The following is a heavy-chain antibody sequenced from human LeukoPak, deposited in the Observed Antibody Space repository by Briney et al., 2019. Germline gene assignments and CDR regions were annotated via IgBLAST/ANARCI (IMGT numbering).Heavy chain of an antibody. D-gene: IGHD2-15*01. CDR1: GYSFTIYW. V-gene: IGHV5-51*01. Sequence: HGESLKISCKGSGYSFTIYWIGWVRQMPGKGLEWMGIIYPGDSDTRYSPSFQGQVTISADKSISTAYLQWSSLKASDTAMYYCARRDCSGGSWSGFDYWGQGTLVTVSS. CDR2: IYPGDSDT. CDR3: ARRDCSGGSWSGFDY. J-gene: IGHJ4*02.